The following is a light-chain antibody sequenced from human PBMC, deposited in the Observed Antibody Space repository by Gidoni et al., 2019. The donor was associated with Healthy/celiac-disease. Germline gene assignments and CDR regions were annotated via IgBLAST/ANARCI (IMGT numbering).Light chain of an antibody. CDR1: QSIRND. J-gene: IGKJ1*01. CDR3: LQDYNYPWT. CDR2: AAS. V-gene: IGKV1-6*01. Sequence: AIQMTQSPSSLSAAVGDRVTITCRASQSIRNDLGWYQQKPGKAPKLLIDAASNLQSGVPSRFSGSGSGTDFTLTISSLQPEDFATYYCLQDYNYPWTFGQXTKVEIK.